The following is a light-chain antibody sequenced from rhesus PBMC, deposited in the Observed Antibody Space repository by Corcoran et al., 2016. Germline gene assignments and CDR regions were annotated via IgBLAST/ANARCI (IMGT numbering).Light chain of an antibody. CDR2: DVS. Sequence: QSAPTQPPSVSGAPGQSVTISCTGTSRDVGGYTYVSWYQQHPGNAPKLMIYDVSKRPSGVSDRFSGSKSGNTASLTISGLQAEDEADYYCCSYTTSSTLVFGSGTKLTVL. J-gene: IGLJ6*01. CDR3: CSYTTSSTLV. V-gene: IGLV2S7*01. CDR1: SRDVGGYTY.